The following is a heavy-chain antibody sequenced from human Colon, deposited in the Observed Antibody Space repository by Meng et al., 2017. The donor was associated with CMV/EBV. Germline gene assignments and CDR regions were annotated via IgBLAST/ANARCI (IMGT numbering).Heavy chain of an antibody. CDR2: ISGTGGNT. D-gene: IGHD3-22*01. V-gene: IGHV3-23*01. CDR3: AKADYYDGSGYYFDY. J-gene: IGHJ4*02. CDR1: GFTVSAYA. Sequence: SGFTVSAYAMSWVRQAPGKGLEWVSSISGTGGNTYYADSVKGRFTISRDDSHNTLFLHMNSLRAEDTAVYYCAKADYYDGSGYYFDYWGQGTLVTVSS.